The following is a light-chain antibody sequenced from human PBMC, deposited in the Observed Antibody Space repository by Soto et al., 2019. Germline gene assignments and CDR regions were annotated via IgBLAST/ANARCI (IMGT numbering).Light chain of an antibody. CDR3: QQYGSSPRT. Sequence: EIVLTQSPGILSLSPGERATLSCRASQSISSTYSAWYQQKPGQAPRLLIYGASSRATGIPDRFSGSGSGTEFTLTISRLEPEDFAVFYCQQYGSSPRTFGQGTKVEIK. V-gene: IGKV3-20*01. CDR2: GAS. J-gene: IGKJ1*01. CDR1: QSISSTY.